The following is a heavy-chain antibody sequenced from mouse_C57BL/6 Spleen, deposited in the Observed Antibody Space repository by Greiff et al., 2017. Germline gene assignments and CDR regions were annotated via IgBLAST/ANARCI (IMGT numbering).Heavy chain of an antibody. Sequence: QVQLQQSGAELVKPGASVKLSCKASGYTFTEYTIHWVKQRSGQGLEWIGRFYPGSGSIKYNEKFKDKATLTADKSSSTVYMELSRLTSEDSAVYVGARHGTHYYGSNYDAMDYWGQGTSGTVSS. CDR1: GYTFTEYT. J-gene: IGHJ4*01. CDR2: FYPGSGSI. D-gene: IGHD1-1*01. V-gene: IGHV1-62-2*01. CDR3: ARHGTHYYGSNYDAMDY.